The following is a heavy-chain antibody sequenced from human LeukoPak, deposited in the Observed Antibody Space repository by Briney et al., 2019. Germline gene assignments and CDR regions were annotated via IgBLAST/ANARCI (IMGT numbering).Heavy chain of an antibody. CDR3: AGDYYYYGMDV. Sequence: GGSLRLSCAASGFTFDDYAMHWVRQAPGKGLEWVSGISWNSGSVGYADSVKGRFTISRDNAKNSLYLQMNSLRAEDTALYYCAGDYYYYGMDVWGQGTTVTVSS. J-gene: IGHJ6*02. V-gene: IGHV3-9*01. CDR1: GFTFDDYA. CDR2: ISWNSGSV.